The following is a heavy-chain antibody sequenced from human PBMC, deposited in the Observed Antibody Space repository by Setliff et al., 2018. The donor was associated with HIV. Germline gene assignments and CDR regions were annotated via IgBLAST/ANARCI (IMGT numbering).Heavy chain of an antibody. CDR3: ARVIPDYGDYYFDY. D-gene: IGHD4-17*01. J-gene: IGHJ4*02. V-gene: IGHV1-8*02. CDR1: GYTFTSYD. Sequence: ASVKVSCKPSGYTFTSYDINWVRQATGQGLEWMGWMNPNSGNTGDAQKFQGRVTMTRHTSTSTAYMQLSSLRSEDTAVYYRARVIPDYGDYYFDYWGQGTLVTVSS. CDR2: MNPNSGNT.